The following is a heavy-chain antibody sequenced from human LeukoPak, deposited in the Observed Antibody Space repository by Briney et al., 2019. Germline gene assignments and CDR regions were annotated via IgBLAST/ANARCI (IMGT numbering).Heavy chain of an antibody. Sequence: PGGSLRLSCVASGFPLSSYAMSWVRQVPGKGLEWVSATSSSDDGTYHADSVRGRFTIYRDNFRNTLYLQMNRLRVEDAALYYCARAPVTSCRGAFCYPFDLWGQGVLVTVSS. CDR2: TSSSDDGT. D-gene: IGHD2-21*01. J-gene: IGHJ4*02. CDR3: ARAPVTSCRGAFCYPFDL. V-gene: IGHV3-23*01. CDR1: GFPLSSYA.